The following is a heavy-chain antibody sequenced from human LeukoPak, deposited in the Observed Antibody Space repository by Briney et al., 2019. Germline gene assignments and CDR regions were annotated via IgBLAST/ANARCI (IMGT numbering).Heavy chain of an antibody. D-gene: IGHD3-22*01. V-gene: IGHV4-59*02. J-gene: IGHJ4*02. CDR1: GGSVIGSY. CDR2: IYNTVDV. CDR3: ARSRNYDTTGFNPSYYLDS. Sequence: SETLSLTCTVSGGSVIGSYWTWIRQSPGGSLQYLGYIYNTVDVNYSPSLKSRVTISIDMSRNQVSLRLTSVTAADTAIYYYARSRNYDTTGFNPSYYLDSWGQGALVTVAS.